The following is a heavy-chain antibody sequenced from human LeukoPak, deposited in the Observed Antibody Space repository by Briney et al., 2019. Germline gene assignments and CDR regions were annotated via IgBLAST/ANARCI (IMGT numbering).Heavy chain of an antibody. CDR3: ARDLHSSSIRTIDY. V-gene: IGHV1-46*01. D-gene: IGHD6-13*01. CDR1: GYTFPSYF. CDR2: INPTGGST. Sequence: GASVKVSCKASGYTFPSYFMHWVRQAPGQGLEWMGIINPTGGSTTYAQKFQGRVTMTRDTSASTVYMELSSLRSEDTAVYYCARDLHSSSIRTIDYWGQGTLVTVSS. J-gene: IGHJ4*02.